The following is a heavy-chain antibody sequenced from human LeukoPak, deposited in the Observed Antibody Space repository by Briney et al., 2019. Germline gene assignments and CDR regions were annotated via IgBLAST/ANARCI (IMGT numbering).Heavy chain of an antibody. V-gene: IGHV4-61*01. J-gene: IGHJ6*04. CDR3: ARDAASGTDV. Sequence: SETLSLTCSISDDSINNDRYYWTWIRQPPGKGLEWIGYIYYSGSTNYNPSLKSRLTISIDTPKKQFSLKLSSVTAADTAVYYCARDAASGTDVWGKGTTVIVSS. CDR1: DDSINNDRYY. D-gene: IGHD3-10*01. CDR2: IYYSGST.